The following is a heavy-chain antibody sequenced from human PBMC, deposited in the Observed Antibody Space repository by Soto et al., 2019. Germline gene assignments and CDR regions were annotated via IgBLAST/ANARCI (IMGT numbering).Heavy chain of an antibody. CDR1: GFTFSSYG. J-gene: IGHJ6*03. CDR2: ISYDGSNK. V-gene: IGHV3-30*18. D-gene: IGHD2-2*01. Sequence: GGSLRLSCAASGFTFSSYGMHWVRQAPGKGLEWVAVISYDGSNKYYADSVKGRFTISRDNSKNTLYLQMNSLRAEDTAVYYCAKNLYEDIVVVPAAMGNYYYMDVWGKGTTVTVSS. CDR3: AKNLYEDIVVVPAAMGNYYYMDV.